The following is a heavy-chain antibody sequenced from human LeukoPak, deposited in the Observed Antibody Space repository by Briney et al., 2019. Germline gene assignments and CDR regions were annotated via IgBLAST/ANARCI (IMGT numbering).Heavy chain of an antibody. CDR1: GFTFSNAW. V-gene: IGHV3-15*01. D-gene: IGHD1-26*01. CDR3: TTDSGSYAPDAFDI. Sequence: GGSLRLSCAASGFTFSNAWMSWVRQAPGKGLEWVGRIKSKTDGGTTDYAAPVRGRFTISRDDSKNTLYLQMNSLKTEDTAVYCCTTDSGSYAPDAFDIWGQGTMVTVSS. J-gene: IGHJ3*02. CDR2: IKSKTDGGTT.